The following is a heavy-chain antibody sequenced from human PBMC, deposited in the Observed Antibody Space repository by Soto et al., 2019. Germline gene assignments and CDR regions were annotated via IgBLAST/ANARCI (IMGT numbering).Heavy chain of an antibody. Sequence: GGSLRLSCAASGFTFSSYGMHWVRQAPGKGLEWVAVIWYDGSNKYYADSVKGRFTISRDNSKNTLYLQMNSLRAEDTAVYYCARDGKVGATIGYFDYWGQGTLVTVSS. J-gene: IGHJ4*02. CDR2: IWYDGSNK. CDR3: ARDGKVGATIGYFDY. CDR1: GFTFSSYG. V-gene: IGHV3-33*01. D-gene: IGHD1-26*01.